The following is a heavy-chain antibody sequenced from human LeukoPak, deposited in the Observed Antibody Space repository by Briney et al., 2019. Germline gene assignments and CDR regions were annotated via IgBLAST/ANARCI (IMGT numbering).Heavy chain of an antibody. CDR3: ARGNYYDSDVYYYKLDY. J-gene: IGHJ4*02. D-gene: IGHD3-22*01. CDR1: GFTFSSYD. V-gene: IGHV3-48*01. Sequence: PGGSLRLSCAASGFTFSSYDLSWVRQAPGKGLEWVSYITSRSSSTYYADSVRGRFTISRDNAKNSLYLQMNSLRVEDTAVYYCARGNYYDSDVYYYKLDYWGQGTLVTVSS. CDR2: ITSRSSST.